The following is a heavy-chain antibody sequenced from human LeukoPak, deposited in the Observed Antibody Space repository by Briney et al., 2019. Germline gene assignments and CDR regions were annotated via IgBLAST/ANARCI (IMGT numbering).Heavy chain of an antibody. Sequence: ASVKVSCKTSGYTFTRYYMHWVRQAPGQGLQWMGWITPGGGTNYPQKFQGRVAITWDTSITTAYMDLSRLTSDDTAVYYCARDRYGDGFAHFDYWGQGALVTVSS. CDR1: GYTFTRYY. V-gene: IGHV1-2*02. D-gene: IGHD5-24*01. CDR2: ITPGGGT. CDR3: ARDRYGDGFAHFDY. J-gene: IGHJ4*02.